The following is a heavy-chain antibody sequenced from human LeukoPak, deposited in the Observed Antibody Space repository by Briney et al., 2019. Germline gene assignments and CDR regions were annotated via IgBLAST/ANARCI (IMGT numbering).Heavy chain of an antibody. D-gene: IGHD4-17*01. CDR1: GITFSSYA. CDR2: ISYDGSNK. V-gene: IGHV3-30-3*01. J-gene: IGHJ4*02. CDR3: ARETGSAVGSTDFDY. Sequence: GGSLRLSCAASGITFSSYAMHWVRQAPGKGLEWVAVISYDGSNKYYADSVKGRFTISRDNSKNTLYLQMNSLRAEDTAVYYCARETGSAVGSTDFDYWGQGTLVTVSS.